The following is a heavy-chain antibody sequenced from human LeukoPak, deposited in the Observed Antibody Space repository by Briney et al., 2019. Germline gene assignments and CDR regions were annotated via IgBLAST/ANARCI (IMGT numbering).Heavy chain of an antibody. D-gene: IGHD3-22*01. CDR3: ARDSYDSSGYLLPPDY. J-gene: IGHJ4*02. CDR2: IYYSGST. Sequence: GSLRLSCAASGLTFNNAWMNWVRQAPGKGLEWIGYIYYSGSTNYNPSLKSRVTISVDTSKNQFSLKLSSVTAADTAVYYCARDSYDSSGYLLPPDYWGQGTLVTVSS. V-gene: IGHV4-59*12. CDR1: GLTFNNAW.